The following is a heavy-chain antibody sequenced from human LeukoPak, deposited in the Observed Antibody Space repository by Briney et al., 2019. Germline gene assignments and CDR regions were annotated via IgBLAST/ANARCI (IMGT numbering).Heavy chain of an antibody. CDR2: SGSGGDT. CDR1: GFTFSSYA. Sequence: GGCLRLSCAASGFTFSSYAMNWVRQAPGKGLEWGSISGSGGDTYYADSVKGRFTISRDNSKNTLYLQMNSLRAEDTAVYYCAKARGATYGTYYFDYWGQGTLVTVSS. D-gene: IGHD4/OR15-4a*01. V-gene: IGHV3-23*01. J-gene: IGHJ4*02. CDR3: AKARGATYGTYYFDY.